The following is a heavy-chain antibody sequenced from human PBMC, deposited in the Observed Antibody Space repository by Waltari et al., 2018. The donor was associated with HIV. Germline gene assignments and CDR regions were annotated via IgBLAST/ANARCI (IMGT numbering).Heavy chain of an antibody. CDR1: GFIFSNAW. Sequence: EVQLVESGGGLVKPGGSLGLSCAASGFIFSNAWMSWVRQAPGKGLEWVGRIKSKSDGGTKDYAAPVKGRFTISRDDSKNTLYLQMNTLKTEDTAVYYCTTGAEDLWRVYWGQGNLVTVSS. CDR2: IKSKSDGGTK. CDR3: TTGAEDLWRVY. J-gene: IGHJ4*02. D-gene: IGHD3-16*01. V-gene: IGHV3-15*01.